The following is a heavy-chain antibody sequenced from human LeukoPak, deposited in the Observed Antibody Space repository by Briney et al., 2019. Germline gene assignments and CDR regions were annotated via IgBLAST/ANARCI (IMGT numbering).Heavy chain of an antibody. Sequence: SETLSLTCTVSGGSISSYYWSWIRQPPGKGLEWIGYIYYSGSTYYNPSLKSRVTISVDRSKNQFSLKLSSVTAADTAVYYCARDKALGFDPWGQGTLVTVSS. D-gene: IGHD1-1*01. J-gene: IGHJ5*02. CDR3: ARDKALGFDP. V-gene: IGHV4-59*12. CDR1: GGSISSYY. CDR2: IYYSGST.